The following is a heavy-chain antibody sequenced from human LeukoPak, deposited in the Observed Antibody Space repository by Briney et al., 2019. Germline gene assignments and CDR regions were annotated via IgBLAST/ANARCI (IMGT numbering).Heavy chain of an antibody. Sequence: SETLSLTCTVSGGSVSSNGYFWNWIRQPPGKGLEWIGYIYNRGSTNYNPSLKSRVTISVDTSNNQFSLKLSSVTAADTAVYYCARDHQDAFDTWGQGTMVTVSS. CDR2: IYNRGST. CDR1: GGSVSSNGYF. CDR3: ARDHQDAFDT. J-gene: IGHJ3*02. V-gene: IGHV4-61*08.